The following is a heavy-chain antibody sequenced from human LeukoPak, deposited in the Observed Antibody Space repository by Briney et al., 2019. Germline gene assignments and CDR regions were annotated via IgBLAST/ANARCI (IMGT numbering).Heavy chain of an antibody. Sequence: ASVKVSCKASGGTFSNYVINWVRQAPGQGLEWMGGIIHIFATADYAQKFQGRVTIAADESTSTANMELSSLRSKDTAVYYCAVGVRGSGSYQIWGHAFDIWGQGTMVTVSS. V-gene: IGHV1-69*13. J-gene: IGHJ3*02. D-gene: IGHD3-10*01. CDR3: AVGVRGSGSYQIWGHAFDI. CDR1: GGTFSNYV. CDR2: IIHIFATA.